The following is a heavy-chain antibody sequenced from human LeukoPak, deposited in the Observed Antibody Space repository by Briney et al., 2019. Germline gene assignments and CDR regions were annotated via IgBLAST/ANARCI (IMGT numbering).Heavy chain of an antibody. V-gene: IGHV4-61*02. Sequence: SQTLSLTCTVSGGSISSGSYYWSCIRQPAGKGLEWIGRIYTSRSTNYNPSRKSRVTISVDTSKNQFSLNLSSVTAADTSVYYWGRAAMGTRCHQSRDKSFPHCGQGTPVTASS. J-gene: IGHJ1*01. D-gene: IGHD2-2*01. CDR2: IYTSRST. CDR1: GGSISSGSYY. CDR3: GRAAMGTRCHQSRDKSFPH.